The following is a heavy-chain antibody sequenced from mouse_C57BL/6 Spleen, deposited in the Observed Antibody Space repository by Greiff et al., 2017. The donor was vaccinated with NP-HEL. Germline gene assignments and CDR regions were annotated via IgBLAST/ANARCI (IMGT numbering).Heavy chain of an antibody. CDR1: GFSLTSYG. CDR2: IWRGGST. CDR3: ARDGSNYYAMDY. V-gene: IGHV2-2*01. J-gene: IGHJ4*01. D-gene: IGHD1-1*01. Sequence: QVQLKESGPGLVQPSQSLSITCTVSGFSLTSYGVHWVRQSPGKGLEWLGVIWRGGSTAYNAAFISRLSISKDNSKSQVYFKMNSLQADDTAIYYCARDGSNYYAMDYWGQGTSVTVSS.